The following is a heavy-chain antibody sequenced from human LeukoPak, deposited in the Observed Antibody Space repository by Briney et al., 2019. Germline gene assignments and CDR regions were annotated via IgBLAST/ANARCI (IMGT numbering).Heavy chain of an antibody. CDR2: ISGSDDNT. D-gene: IGHD3-9*01. CDR1: GFTFSSCA. V-gene: IGHV3-23*01. CDR3: AKGYQFYNVLTGYGTAYYFDY. Sequence: GGSLRLSCAASGFTFSSCAMSWVRQAPGKGLEWVSSISGSDDNTYYADSVKGRFTISRDNSKNTLYLQMNSLGVGDTAVYYCAKGYQFYNVLTGYGTAYYFDYWGQGTLVTVSS. J-gene: IGHJ4*02.